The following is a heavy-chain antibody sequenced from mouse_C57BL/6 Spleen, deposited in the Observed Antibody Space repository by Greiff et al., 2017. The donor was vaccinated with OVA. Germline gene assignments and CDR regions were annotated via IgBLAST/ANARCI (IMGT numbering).Heavy chain of an antibody. CDR3: ARQDYSNYGWYFDV. J-gene: IGHJ1*03. D-gene: IGHD2-5*01. Sequence: EVMLVESGGGLVQPGGSLKLSCAASGFTFSDYYMYWFRQTPEKRLEWVAYISNGGGSTYYPDTVKGRFTISRDNAKNTLYLQMSRLKSEDTAMYYCARQDYSNYGWYFDVWGTGTTVTVSS. CDR1: GFTFSDYY. CDR2: ISNGGGST. V-gene: IGHV5-12*01.